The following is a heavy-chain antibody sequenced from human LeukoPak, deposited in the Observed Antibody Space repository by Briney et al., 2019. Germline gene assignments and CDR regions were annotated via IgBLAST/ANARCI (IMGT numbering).Heavy chain of an antibody. CDR1: GGSFSGYY. CDR2: INHSGST. CDR3: ARDRGRYYFDY. Sequence: SETLSLTCAVYGGSFSGYYWSWIRQPPGKGLEWIGEINHSGSTNYNPSLNSRVTISVDTSKNQFSLKLSSVTAADTAVYYCARDRGRYYFDYWGQGILVTVSS. V-gene: IGHV4-34*01. J-gene: IGHJ4*02. D-gene: IGHD3-9*01.